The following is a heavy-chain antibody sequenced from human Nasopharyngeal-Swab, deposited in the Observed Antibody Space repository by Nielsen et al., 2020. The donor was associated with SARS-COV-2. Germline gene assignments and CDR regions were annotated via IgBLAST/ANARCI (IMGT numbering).Heavy chain of an antibody. CDR3: ARDAYPGYI. CDR2: ISSSGSTI. J-gene: IGHJ3*02. V-gene: IGHV3-48*03. CDR1: GFTFSSYE. Sequence: LPLTCAASGFTFSSYEMNWVRQAPGKGLEWVSYISSSGSTIYYADSVKGRFTISRDNAKNSLYLQMNSLRAEDTAVYYCARDAYPGYIWGQGTMVTVSS. D-gene: IGHD2-2*01.